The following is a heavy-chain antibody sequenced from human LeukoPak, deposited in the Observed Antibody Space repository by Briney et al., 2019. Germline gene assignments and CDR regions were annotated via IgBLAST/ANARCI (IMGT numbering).Heavy chain of an antibody. CDR2: IRDKPDGGTT. CDR1: GFTFSNAW. CDR3: TTGEQQLVPY. Sequence: GGSLRLSCAASGFTFSNAWMSWVRQAPGKGLEWVGLIRDKPDGGTTDYAAPVKGRFTISRDDSKNTLYLQMNSLKTEDTAVYYCTTGEQQLVPYWGQGTLVTVSS. V-gene: IGHV3-15*01. D-gene: IGHD6-13*01. J-gene: IGHJ4*02.